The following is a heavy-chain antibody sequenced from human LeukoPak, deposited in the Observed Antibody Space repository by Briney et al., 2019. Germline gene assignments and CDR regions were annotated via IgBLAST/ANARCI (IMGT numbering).Heavy chain of an antibody. CDR1: GLTFSSYE. CDR2: ISSSGSTI. V-gene: IGHV3-48*03. CDR3: ASSDLWLGDLDDY. J-gene: IGHJ4*02. D-gene: IGHD3-10*01. Sequence: GGSLRLSCAASGLTFSSYEMNWVRQAPGKGLEWVSYISSSGSTIYYADSVTGRFTISRDNAKNSLYLQMNSMRAEDTAVYYCASSDLWLGDLDDYGGQGTLVTVSS.